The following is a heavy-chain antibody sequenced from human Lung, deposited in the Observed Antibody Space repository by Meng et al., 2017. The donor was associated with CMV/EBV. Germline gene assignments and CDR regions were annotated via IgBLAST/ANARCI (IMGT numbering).Heavy chain of an antibody. CDR3: ARATGNWNGENAFDL. J-gene: IGHJ5*02. V-gene: IGHV3-74*01. Sequence: SCEASGFTFSSYWVQWVRQPPGKVLAWVSRINRDGSSTYSAGSVKGRFTISRDNVKNTLYLQMNSLRAEDAAVYYYARATGNWNGENAFDLWGQGXLVTVSS. D-gene: IGHD1-1*01. CDR1: GFTFSSYW. CDR2: INRDGSST.